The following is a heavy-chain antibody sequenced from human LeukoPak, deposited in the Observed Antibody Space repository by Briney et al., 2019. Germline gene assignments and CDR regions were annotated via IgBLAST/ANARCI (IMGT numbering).Heavy chain of an antibody. V-gene: IGHV1-46*01. CDR3: ARQTVAVPGGFDY. J-gene: IGHJ4*02. D-gene: IGHD6-19*01. CDR2: INSSGGST. Sequence: ASVKVSCKASGYTFTTYYMHWVRQAPGQGLEWMGIINSSGGSTSYAQNFQDRVTMTRDTSTSTVYKELSSLRSEDTAVYYCARQTVAVPGGFDYWGPGTLVTVSS. CDR1: GYTFTTYY.